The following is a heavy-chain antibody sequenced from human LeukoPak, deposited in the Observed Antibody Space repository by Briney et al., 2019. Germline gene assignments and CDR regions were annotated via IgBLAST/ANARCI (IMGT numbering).Heavy chain of an antibody. Sequence: PGGSLRLSCAASGFTFSDYVMSWVRQAPGKGLEWVSAISGSGDSTYYSDSVKARFTSSRDNSRNTLYLQIHSLRAEDTAIYYCESSIVRGGYGDYDYWGQGTQVIVSS. V-gene: IGHV3-23*01. CDR2: ISGSGDST. D-gene: IGHD3-10*01. CDR1: GFTFSDYV. CDR3: ESSIVRGGYGDYDY. J-gene: IGHJ4*02.